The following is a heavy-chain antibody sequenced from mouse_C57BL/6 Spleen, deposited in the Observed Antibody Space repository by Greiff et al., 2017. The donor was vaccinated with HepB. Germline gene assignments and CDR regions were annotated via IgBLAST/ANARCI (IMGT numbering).Heavy chain of an antibody. D-gene: IGHD2-1*01. CDR2: INPYNGDT. CDR1: GYSFTGYF. Sequence: VQLQQSGPELVKPGDSVKISCKASGYSFTGYFMNWVMQSHGKSLEWIGRINPYNGDTFYNQKFKGKATLTVDKSSSTAHMELRSLTSEDSAVYYCARDGNYNSLCFDYWGQGTTLTVSS. J-gene: IGHJ2*01. V-gene: IGHV1-20*01. CDR3: ARDGNYNSLCFDY.